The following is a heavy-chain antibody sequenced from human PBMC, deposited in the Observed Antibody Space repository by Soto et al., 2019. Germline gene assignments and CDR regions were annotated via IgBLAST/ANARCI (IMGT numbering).Heavy chain of an antibody. CDR2: ITHSGST. V-gene: IGHV4-34*01. Sequence: SESLSLTCAVYGGSFSGYYWSWIRQSPGKGLEWVGVITHSGSTNYNPSFKSRVTISTDTSKNEFSLRLRATTAADTAVYYCAKGGYAISRDYRGGMDVWGQGTSVTVSS. J-gene: IGHJ6*02. D-gene: IGHD3-22*01. CDR3: AKGGYAISRDYRGGMDV. CDR1: GGSFSGYY.